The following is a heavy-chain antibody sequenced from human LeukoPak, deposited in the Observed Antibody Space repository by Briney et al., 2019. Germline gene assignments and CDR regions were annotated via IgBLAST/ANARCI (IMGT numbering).Heavy chain of an antibody. D-gene: IGHD3-10*01. CDR3: ARDRDGSGSYFDY. CDR2: MNPNSGNT. CDR1: GYTFTSYD. Sequence: ASVKVSCKASGYTFTSYDINWVRQATGQGLEWMGWMNPNSGNTGYAQKFQGRVTITADGSTSTASMELSSLRSEDTAVYYCARDRDGSGSYFDYWGQGTLVTVSS. V-gene: IGHV1-8*01. J-gene: IGHJ4*02.